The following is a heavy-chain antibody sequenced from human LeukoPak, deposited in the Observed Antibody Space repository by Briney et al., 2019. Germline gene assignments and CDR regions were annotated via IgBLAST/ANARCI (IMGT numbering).Heavy chain of an antibody. Sequence: SETLSLTCTVSGGSISSGGYYWSWIRQPPGKGLEWIGYIYHSGSTYYNPSLKSRVTISVDTSKNQFSLKLSSVTAADTAVYYCARQSSYSVTGYANYWGQGTLVTVSS. CDR2: IYHSGST. CDR1: GGSISSGGYY. CDR3: ARQSSYSVTGYANY. V-gene: IGHV4-30-2*01. D-gene: IGHD2-2*01. J-gene: IGHJ4*02.